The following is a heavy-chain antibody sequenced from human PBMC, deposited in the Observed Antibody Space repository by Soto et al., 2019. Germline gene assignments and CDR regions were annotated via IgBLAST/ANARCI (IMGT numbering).Heavy chain of an antibody. CDR3: ARVTPRVGYCSGGSCYSPYFDY. V-gene: IGHV4-61*01. CDR2: IYYSGST. D-gene: IGHD2-15*01. J-gene: IGHJ4*02. CDR1: GGSVSSGSYY. Sequence: EPLSLSCPVPGGSVSSGSYYWSSIREPQGKALEWIGYIYYSGSTNYNPSLKSRVTISADTSKNQFSLKLSSVTAAHTAVYYCARVTPRVGYCSGGSCYSPYFDYWGQGTLVTVSS.